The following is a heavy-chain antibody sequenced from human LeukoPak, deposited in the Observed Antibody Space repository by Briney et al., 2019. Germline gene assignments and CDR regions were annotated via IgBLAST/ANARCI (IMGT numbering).Heavy chain of an antibody. D-gene: IGHD3-16*02. CDR1: GFTFSSYW. V-gene: IGHV3-7*01. CDR3: AREAHIDDYVWGSYRPFDY. CDR2: IKQDGSEK. Sequence: PGGSLRLSCAASGFTFSSYWMSWDRQAPGKGLEWVANIKQDGSEKYYVDSVKGRFTISRDNAKNSLYLQMNSLRAEDTAVYYCAREAHIDDYVWGSYRPFDYWGQGTLVTVSS. J-gene: IGHJ4*02.